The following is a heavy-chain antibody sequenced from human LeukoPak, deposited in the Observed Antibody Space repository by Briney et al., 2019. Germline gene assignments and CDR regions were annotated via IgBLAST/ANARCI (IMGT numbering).Heavy chain of an antibody. Sequence: SETLSLTCTVSGGSISSGSYYWSWIRQPAGKGLEWIGRIYTSGSTNYNPSLKSRVTISVDTSKNQFSLKLSSVTAADTAVYYCARDFEGYCSSTSCLRSDAFDIWGQGTMVTVS. CDR1: GGSISSGSYY. CDR2: IYTSGST. V-gene: IGHV4-61*02. J-gene: IGHJ3*02. D-gene: IGHD2-2*01. CDR3: ARDFEGYCSSTSCLRSDAFDI.